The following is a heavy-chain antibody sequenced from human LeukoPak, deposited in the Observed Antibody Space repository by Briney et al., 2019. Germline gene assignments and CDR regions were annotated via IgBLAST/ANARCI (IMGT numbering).Heavy chain of an antibody. CDR1: GGSISSSSYY. D-gene: IGHD2-15*01. J-gene: IGHJ5*02. CDR2: IYYSGST. CDR3: ARHNSEDIVVVVAENNWFDP. Sequence: SETLSPTCTVSGGSISSSSYYWGWIRQPPGKGLEWIGSIYYSGSTYYNPSLKSRVTISVDTSKNQFSLKLSSVTAADTAVYYCARHNSEDIVVVVAENNWFDPWGQGTLVTVSS. V-gene: IGHV4-39*01.